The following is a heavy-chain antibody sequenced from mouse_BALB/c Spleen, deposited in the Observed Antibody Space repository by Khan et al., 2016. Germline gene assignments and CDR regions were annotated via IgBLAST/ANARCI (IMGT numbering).Heavy chain of an antibody. CDR3: ARDGYDGWFAY. J-gene: IGHJ3*01. V-gene: IGHV3-6*02. D-gene: IGHD2-2*01. Sequence: YFWNWIRQFPGNKLEWMGYISYDVYIDYNPYLKNRISITHDTSKNQCFLRLNSVATEYTATCCCARDGYDGWFAYWGKGTLVTVSS. CDR1: YF. CDR2: ISYDVYI.